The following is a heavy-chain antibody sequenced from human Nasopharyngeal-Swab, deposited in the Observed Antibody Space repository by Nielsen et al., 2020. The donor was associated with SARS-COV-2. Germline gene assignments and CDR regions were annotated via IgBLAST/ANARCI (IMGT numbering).Heavy chain of an antibody. J-gene: IGHJ4*02. CDR1: GFTFSAHA. D-gene: IGHD5-12*01. CDR2: VSGDVAHTT. V-gene: IGHV3-23*01. Sequence: GESLKISCAASGFTFSAHAMFWVRQAAGKGLEWVSAVSGDVAHTTYYADSVKGRFTISRDNSKNTLYLQMNGLRAEDAAIYYCARDGRIGYGVYLDYWGQGTPVTVSS. CDR3: ARDGRIGYGVYLDY.